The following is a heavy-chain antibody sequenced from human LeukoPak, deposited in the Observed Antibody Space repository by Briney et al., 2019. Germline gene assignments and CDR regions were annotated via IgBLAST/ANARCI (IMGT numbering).Heavy chain of an antibody. D-gene: IGHD2-8*01. CDR2: ISISGSST. V-gene: IGHV3-53*01. Sequence: PGGSLRLSCGASGFSVGRNYMSWVRQTSEKGLEWVSAISISGSSTFYADSVKGRFTISRDNSKNTLYVQMNSLRAEDTAQYYCARQVGYCTNGNCYFDYWGQGTLVTVSS. CDR1: GFSVGRNY. CDR3: ARQVGYCTNGNCYFDY. J-gene: IGHJ4*02.